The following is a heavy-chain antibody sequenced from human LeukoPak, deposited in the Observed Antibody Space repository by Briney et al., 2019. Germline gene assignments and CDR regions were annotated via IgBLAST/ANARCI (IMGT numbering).Heavy chain of an antibody. V-gene: IGHV4-34*01. CDR3: ARGVARSSKFHFSYFFDY. Sequence: SETLSLTCAVYGGSFSGYYWSWIRQPPGKGLEWIGEINHSGSTNYNPSLKSRVTISVDTSKNQFSLKLSSVTAADTAVYYCARGVARSSKFHFSYFFDYWGQGTLVTVSS. CDR2: INHSGST. J-gene: IGHJ4*02. CDR1: GGSFSGYY. D-gene: IGHD6-6*01.